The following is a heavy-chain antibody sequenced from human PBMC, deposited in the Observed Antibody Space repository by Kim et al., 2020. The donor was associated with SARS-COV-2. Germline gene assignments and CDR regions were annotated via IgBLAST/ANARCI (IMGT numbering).Heavy chain of an antibody. Sequence: GGSLRLSCAASGFTFSSYWMSWVRQAPGKGLEWVANIKQDGSEKYYVDSVKGRFTISRDNAKNSLYLQMNSLRAEDTAVYYCARDRCSGGSCYKTYYYYGMDVWGQGTTVTVSS. CDR2: IKQDGSEK. J-gene: IGHJ6*02. CDR3: ARDRCSGGSCYKTYYYYGMDV. CDR1: GFTFSSYW. D-gene: IGHD2-15*01. V-gene: IGHV3-7*03.